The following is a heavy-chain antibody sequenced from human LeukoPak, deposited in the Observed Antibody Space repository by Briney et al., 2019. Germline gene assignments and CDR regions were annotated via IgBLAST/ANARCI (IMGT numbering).Heavy chain of an antibody. D-gene: IGHD4-23*01. V-gene: IGHV3-21*01. J-gene: IGHJ4*02. Sequence: PGGSLRLSYAASGFTFSSYSMNWVRQAPGKGLEWVSSIGSSSSYIYYADSVKGRFSISRDNAKNSLYLQMNSLRAEDTAVYYCARGATVRTPPLDYWGQGTLGTVSS. CDR2: IGSSSSYI. CDR1: GFTFSSYS. CDR3: ARGATVRTPPLDY.